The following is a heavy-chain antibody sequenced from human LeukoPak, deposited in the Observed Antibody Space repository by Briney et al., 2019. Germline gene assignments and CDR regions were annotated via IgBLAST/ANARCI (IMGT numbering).Heavy chain of an antibody. CDR1: GFTFSSSA. J-gene: IGHJ4*02. CDR3: AKPISYSSGDY. CDR2: ISGGGGST. V-gene: IGHV3-23*01. D-gene: IGHD6-19*01. Sequence: GGSLRLSCAASGFTFSSSAMSWVRQAPGKGLEWLSTISGGGGSTYYADSVKGRFTISRDNSKNTLYLQMNSLRAEDTAVYYCAKPISYSSGDYWGQGTLVTVSS.